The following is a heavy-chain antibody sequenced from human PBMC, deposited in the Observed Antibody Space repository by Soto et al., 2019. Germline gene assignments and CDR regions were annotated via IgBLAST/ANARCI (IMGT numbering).Heavy chain of an antibody. J-gene: IGHJ5*02. CDR3: AKDKGGHIEWFDP. V-gene: IGHV3-23*01. CDR1: GFTFSSYA. D-gene: IGHD2-21*01. CDR2: ISGSGGST. Sequence: YCAASGFTFSSYAMSWVRQAPGKGLEWVSAISGSGGSTYYADSVKGRFTISRDNSKNTLYLQMNSLRAEDTAVYYCAKDKGGHIEWFDPWGQGTLVTVSS.